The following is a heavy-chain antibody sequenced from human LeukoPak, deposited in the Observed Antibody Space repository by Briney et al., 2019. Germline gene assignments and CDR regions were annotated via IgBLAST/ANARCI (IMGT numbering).Heavy chain of an antibody. CDR1: GFTFSSYE. CDR2: ISSSGSTI. Sequence: GGSLRLSCASSGFTFSSYEMNWVRQAPGKELEWVSYISSSGSTIYYADSVKGRFTISRDNAKNSLYLQMNSLRAKDTAVYYCARDGGPYGSGSYYPTHFDYWGQGTLVTVSS. D-gene: IGHD3-10*01. J-gene: IGHJ4*02. CDR3: ARDGGPYGSGSYYPTHFDY. V-gene: IGHV3-48*03.